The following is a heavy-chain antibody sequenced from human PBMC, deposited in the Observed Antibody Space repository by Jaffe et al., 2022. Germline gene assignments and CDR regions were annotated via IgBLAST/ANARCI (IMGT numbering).Heavy chain of an antibody. CDR3: ARGEQWLSA. CDR2: IESDGSRI. D-gene: IGHD6-19*01. Sequence: EVQLVESGGGLVQPGGSLRLSCAVSGFTFSNYWMQWVRQAPGEGLVWVSRIESDGSRISYADSVKGRFTISRDNAKNTLYLQMNSLRAEDTAVYFCARGEQWLSAWGQGTLVTVSS. CDR1: GFTFSNYW. V-gene: IGHV3-74*01. J-gene: IGHJ5*02.